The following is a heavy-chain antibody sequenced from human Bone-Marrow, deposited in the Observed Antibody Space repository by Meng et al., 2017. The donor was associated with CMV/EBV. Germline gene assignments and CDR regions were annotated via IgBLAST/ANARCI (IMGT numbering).Heavy chain of an antibody. V-gene: IGHV1-18*01. CDR1: GYTFTSYG. CDR3: ARSGSSSYYYYYGMDV. Sequence: ASVKVSCKASGYTFTSYGISWVRQAPGQGLEWMGWISAYNGNTNYAQKLQGRVTMTTDTSTSTAYMELRSLRSDDTAVYYCARSGSSSYYYYYGMDVWGQGTTVIVSS. D-gene: IGHD2-15*01. CDR2: ISAYNGNT. J-gene: IGHJ6*02.